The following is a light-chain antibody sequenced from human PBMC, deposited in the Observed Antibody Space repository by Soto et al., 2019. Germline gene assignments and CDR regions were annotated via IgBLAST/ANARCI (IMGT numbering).Light chain of an antibody. CDR3: SSYTSSSTYV. CDR2: DVS. V-gene: IGLV2-14*01. CDR1: SSDVGGYNY. J-gene: IGLJ1*01. Sequence: QSVLTQPASVSGSPGQSITISCPGTSSDVGGYNYVSWYQQHPGKAPKLMIYDVSNRPSGVFNRFSGSKSGNTASLTISGLQAEDEADYYCSSYTSSSTYVFGTGTKVTVL.